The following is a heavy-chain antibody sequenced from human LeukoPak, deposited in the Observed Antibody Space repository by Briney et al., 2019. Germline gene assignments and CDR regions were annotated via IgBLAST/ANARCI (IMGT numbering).Heavy chain of an antibody. D-gene: IGHD3-9*01. CDR3: ARHKDFDWLLYWFDP. CDR2: IYYSGST. V-gene: IGHV4-59*08. J-gene: IGHJ5*02. Sequence: PSETLSLTCTVSGGSISSYYWSWIRQPPGKGLEWIGYIYYSGSTNYNPSLKSRVTISVDTSKNQFSLKLSSVTAADTAVYYCARHKDFDWLLYWFDPWGQGTLVTVSS. CDR1: GGSISSYY.